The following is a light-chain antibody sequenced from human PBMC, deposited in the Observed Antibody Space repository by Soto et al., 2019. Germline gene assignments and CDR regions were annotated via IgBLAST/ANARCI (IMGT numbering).Light chain of an antibody. CDR1: QSVSSSY. Sequence: EIVLTQSRGTLSLSPGERATLSCRASQSVSSSYLAWYQQKPGQAPRLLIYGASSRATGIPDRFSGSGSGKDFTLAISRLEPEDFAVYYCQQYGSSPTFGQGTRLEIK. CDR2: GAS. V-gene: IGKV3-20*01. CDR3: QQYGSSPT. J-gene: IGKJ5*01.